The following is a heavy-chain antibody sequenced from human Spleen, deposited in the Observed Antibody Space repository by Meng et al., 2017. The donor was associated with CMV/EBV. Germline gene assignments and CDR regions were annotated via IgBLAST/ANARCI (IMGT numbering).Heavy chain of an antibody. CDR2: IIPIFGTT. CDR3: ARDLKSGITMVRASLDYYGMDV. CDR1: GGTFSSFA. J-gene: IGHJ6*02. Sequence: SVKVSCKASGGTFSSFAISWVRQAPGQGLEWMGGIIPIFGTTNYAQKFQGRVTITTDESANIAYMELRSLRSDDTAVYYCARDLKSGITMVRASLDYYGMDVWGQGTTVTVSS. D-gene: IGHD3-10*01. V-gene: IGHV1-69*05.